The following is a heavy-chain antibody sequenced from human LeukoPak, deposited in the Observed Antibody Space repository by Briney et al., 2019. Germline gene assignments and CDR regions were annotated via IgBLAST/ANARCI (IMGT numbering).Heavy chain of an antibody. J-gene: IGHJ4*02. CDR1: GYTFTSYG. V-gene: IGHV1-18*01. CDR3: ARGRITMVRGVIIREFDY. CDR2: ISAYNGNT. Sequence: GASVKVSCKASGYTFTSYGISWVRQPPGQGLEWMGWISAYNGNTNYAQKLQGRVTMTTDTSTTTAYMELRSLRSDDTAVYYCARGRITMVRGVIIREFDYWGQGTLVTVSS. D-gene: IGHD3-10*01.